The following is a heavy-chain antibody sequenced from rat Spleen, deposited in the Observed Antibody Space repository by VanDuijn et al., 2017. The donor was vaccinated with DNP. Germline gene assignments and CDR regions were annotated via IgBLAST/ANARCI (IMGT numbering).Heavy chain of an antibody. J-gene: IGHJ2*01. V-gene: IGHV4-2*01. CDR1: GFTFNNSW. D-gene: IGHD1-11*01. CDR3: AKGPNYGGYTDYFDY. Sequence: EVQLVESGGGLVQPGRSMKLSCAASGFTFNNSWMTWISQAPGTGLEWIGQLNKDSNTINYSPSLKEKFTISRDNAQNTRYLQMNTLGSVDTAIYYCAKGPNYGGYTDYFDYWGQGVMVTVSS. CDR2: LNKDSNTI.